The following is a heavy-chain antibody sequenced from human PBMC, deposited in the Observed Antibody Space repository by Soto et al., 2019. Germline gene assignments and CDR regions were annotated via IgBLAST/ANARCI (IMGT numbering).Heavy chain of an antibody. CDR3: ARGEDDYGDFGSMDV. V-gene: IGHV1-69*01. Sequence: QVQLVQSGAEVKKPGSSVKISCRASGGHFDRFALSWLRQAHGQGLEWMGGIIPFLSATTYAQKFQGRVTITADESASTLYLERRSLTSDGTAVYYCARGEDDYGDFGSMDVWGQGTSVTVSS. CDR1: GGHFDRFA. CDR2: IIPFLSAT. J-gene: IGHJ6*02. D-gene: IGHD4-17*01.